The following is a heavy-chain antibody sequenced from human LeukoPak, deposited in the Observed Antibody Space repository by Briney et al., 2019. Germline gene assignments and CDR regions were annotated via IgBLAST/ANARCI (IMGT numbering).Heavy chain of an antibody. CDR1: GITFSTYA. CDR3: TRDPNGDYVGAFDM. CDR2: IRGSGGGT. Sequence: GGSLRVSCAASGITFSTYAITWVRQAPGKGLEWVSSIRGSGGGTDYADSVKGRFTISRDTSRDTLFLQMNSLRAADTALYYCTRDPNGDYVGAFDMWGPGTMVTVSS. J-gene: IGHJ3*02. D-gene: IGHD4-17*01. V-gene: IGHV3-23*01.